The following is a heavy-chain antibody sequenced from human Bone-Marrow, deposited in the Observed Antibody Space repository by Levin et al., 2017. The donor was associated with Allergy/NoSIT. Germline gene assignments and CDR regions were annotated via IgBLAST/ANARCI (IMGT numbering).Heavy chain of an antibody. J-gene: IGHJ4*02. D-gene: IGHD3-10*01. Sequence: GESLKISCVASGFILKTYGMHWVRQAPGKGPEWVAVVGHDGSKKFYADSVTGRFSISRDNPGNTLYLHMNSLRAEDTAVYYCARGNVQWFGESSFDLWGQGTLVTVSS. V-gene: IGHV3-33*01. CDR2: VGHDGSKK. CDR3: ARGNVQWFGESSFDL. CDR1: GFILKTYG.